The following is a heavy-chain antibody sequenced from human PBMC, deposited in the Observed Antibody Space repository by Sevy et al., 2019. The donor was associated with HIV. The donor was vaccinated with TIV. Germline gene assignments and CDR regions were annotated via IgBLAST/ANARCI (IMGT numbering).Heavy chain of an antibody. Sequence: SETLSLTCTVSGGSISSTNYYWGWIRQPPGKGLEWIGSIYYRGNTNYNPSLTSRVTISVATSKNQFSLKLTSVTAADTAVYYCARRYIWNDGWFDPWGQGTLVTVSS. J-gene: IGHJ5*02. V-gene: IGHV4-39*01. CDR2: IYYRGNT. CDR1: GGSISSTNYY. CDR3: ARRYIWNDGWFDP. D-gene: IGHD1-20*01.